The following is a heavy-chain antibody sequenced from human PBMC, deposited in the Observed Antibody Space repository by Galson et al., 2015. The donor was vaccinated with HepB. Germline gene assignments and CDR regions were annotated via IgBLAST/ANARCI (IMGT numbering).Heavy chain of an antibody. CDR1: GFTFSSYG. D-gene: IGHD6-19*01. Sequence: SLRLSCAASGFTFSSYGMHWVRQAPGKGLEWVAVIWYDGSNKYYADSVKGRFTISRDNSKNTLYLQMNSLRAEDTAVYYCAKDIGSGWPYFDYWGQGTLVTVSS. CDR2: IWYDGSNK. J-gene: IGHJ4*02. V-gene: IGHV3-33*06. CDR3: AKDIGSGWPYFDY.